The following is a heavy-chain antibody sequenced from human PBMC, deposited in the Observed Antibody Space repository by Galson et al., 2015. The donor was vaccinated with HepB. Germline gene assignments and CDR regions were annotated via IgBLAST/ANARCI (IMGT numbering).Heavy chain of an antibody. CDR3: ARHGLYDYVWGSYRPEGWFDP. V-gene: IGHV5-51*07. J-gene: IGHJ5*02. CDR2: IYPGDSDT. Sequence: QSGAEVKKPGESLKISCKGSGYSFTSYWIGWVHQMPGKGLEWMGIIYPGDSDTRYSPSFQGHVTISADKSISTAYLQWSSLKASDTAMYYCARHGLYDYVWGSYRPEGWFDPWGQGTLVTVSS. D-gene: IGHD3-16*02. CDR1: GYSFTSYW.